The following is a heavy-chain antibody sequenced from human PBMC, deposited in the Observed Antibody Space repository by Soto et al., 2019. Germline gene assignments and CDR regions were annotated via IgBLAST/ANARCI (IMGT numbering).Heavy chain of an antibody. Sequence: QVQLQESGPGLVKPSETLSLTCTVSGGAVSSGSYYWSWIRQPPGKGLEWIGYSYYRGSTNYNPSLKSRVTISADTSKNQFSRKLSAVTAADTAVYYCARDLSGYCYFDYWGQRTLVTVSS. V-gene: IGHV4-61*01. J-gene: IGHJ4*02. CDR3: ARDLSGYCYFDY. CDR1: GGAVSSGSYY. D-gene: IGHD3-22*01. CDR2: SYYRGST.